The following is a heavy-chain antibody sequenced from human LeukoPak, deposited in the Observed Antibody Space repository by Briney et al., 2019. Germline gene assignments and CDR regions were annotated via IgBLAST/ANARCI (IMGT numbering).Heavy chain of an antibody. CDR1: GDSISSYY. D-gene: IGHD1-26*01. CDR2: IYYSGTT. Sequence: PSETLSLTCTVSGDSISSYYWTCIRQPPGKGLEWIGYIYYSGTTNYNPSLKSRVTISVDTSKNQFSLNLSSVTAADTAVYYCASGRPLGFDYWGQGTLVTVSS. V-gene: IGHV4-59*01. CDR3: ASGRPLGFDY. J-gene: IGHJ4*02.